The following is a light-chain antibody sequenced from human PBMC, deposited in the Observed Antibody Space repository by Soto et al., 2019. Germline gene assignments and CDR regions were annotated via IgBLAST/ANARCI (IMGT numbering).Light chain of an antibody. V-gene: IGKV4-1*01. Sequence: DIVMTQSPDSLAVSRGERATINCKSSQSVLYSSNNKNYLAWYQQKPGQPPKLLIYWASTRESGVPDRFSGSGSGTDFTLTISSLQAEDVAVYYCQQHYSTPPNTFGQGTKVEIK. CDR2: WAS. CDR3: QQHYSTPPNT. J-gene: IGKJ2*01. CDR1: QSVLYSSNNKNY.